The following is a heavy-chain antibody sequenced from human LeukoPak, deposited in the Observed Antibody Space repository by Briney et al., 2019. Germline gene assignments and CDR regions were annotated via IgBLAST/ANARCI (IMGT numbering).Heavy chain of an antibody. Sequence: VASVKVSCKASGYTFTSYDINWVRQATGQGREWMGWMNPNSGNTGYAQKFQGRATMTRNTSISAVYMELSSLRSEDTAVYYCARGRRTVGATLIDYWGQGTLVTVSS. CDR1: GYTFTSYD. CDR3: ARGRRTVGATLIDY. D-gene: IGHD1-26*01. CDR2: MNPNSGNT. J-gene: IGHJ4*02. V-gene: IGHV1-8*01.